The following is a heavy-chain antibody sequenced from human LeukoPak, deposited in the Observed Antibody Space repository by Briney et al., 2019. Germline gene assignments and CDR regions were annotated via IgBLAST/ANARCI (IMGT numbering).Heavy chain of an antibody. J-gene: IGHJ2*01. CDR1: GFTVSSNY. Sequence: GGSLRLSCTASGFTVSSNYMNWVRQAPGKGLEGVSLIYSAGSTYYSDSVTGRFTISRDNCKNTLYLQRNSLRAEDTAVYYCARGPIVGDTTRGWYIDLWGRGTLVTVSS. D-gene: IGHD1-26*01. V-gene: IGHV3-66*01. CDR3: ARGPIVGDTTRGWYIDL. CDR2: IYSAGST.